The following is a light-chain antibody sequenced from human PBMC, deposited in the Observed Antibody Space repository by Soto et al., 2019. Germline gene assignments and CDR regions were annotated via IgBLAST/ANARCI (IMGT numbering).Light chain of an antibody. J-gene: IGLJ1*01. CDR1: SSDVGGYHY. V-gene: IGLV2-11*01. Sequence: SVLTQPRSVSGSPGQSVTISCTGTSSDVGGYHYVSWYQQHPGKAPKLMIYDVSKRPSGVPDRFSGSKSGNTASLTISGLQAEDEADYYCCSYAGSYKGYVFGTGTKLTVL. CDR3: CSYAGSYKGYV. CDR2: DVS.